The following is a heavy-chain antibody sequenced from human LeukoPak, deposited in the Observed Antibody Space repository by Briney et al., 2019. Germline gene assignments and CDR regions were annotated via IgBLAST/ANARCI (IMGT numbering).Heavy chain of an antibody. D-gene: IGHD5-18*01. CDR3: AKVPPGGYSYGPFDY. CDR1: GFIFDDYV. V-gene: IGHV3-9*01. Sequence: PGRSLRLSCAASGFIFDDYVMRWVRQAPGKGLEWVSGISWNSGSIDYADSVKGRFTISRDNAKNSLYLQMNSLRAEDTAVYYCAKVPPGGYSYGPFDYWGQGTLVIVSS. J-gene: IGHJ4*02. CDR2: ISWNSGSI.